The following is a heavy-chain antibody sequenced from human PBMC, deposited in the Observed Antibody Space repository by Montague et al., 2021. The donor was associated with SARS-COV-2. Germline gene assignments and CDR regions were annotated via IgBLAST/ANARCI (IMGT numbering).Heavy chain of an antibody. V-gene: IGHV4-61*02. CDR1: GDSIGSGGYY. Sequence: TLSLTCSVSGDSIGSGGYYWSWIRRAAGEGLEWIGRIYTSGRTDYNPSLISRVTISLDTSKNQFSLKLSSLTTADTGVYYCARAPDDYGTFGYWGQGIPVIVSS. D-gene: IGHD4-17*01. CDR3: ARAPDDYGTFGY. J-gene: IGHJ4*02. CDR2: IYTSGRT.